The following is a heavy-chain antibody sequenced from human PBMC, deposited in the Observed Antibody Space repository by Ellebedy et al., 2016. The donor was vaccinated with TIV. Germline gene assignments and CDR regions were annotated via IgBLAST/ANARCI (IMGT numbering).Heavy chain of an antibody. J-gene: IGHJ4*02. V-gene: IGHV3-7*01. D-gene: IGHD3-16*01. CDR2: IKPDDSEK. CDR3: ASLIWGAGFDY. CDR1: GITFTNYW. Sequence: PGGSLRLSCAASGITFTNYWMSWVRQAPGMGLEWVANIKPDDSEKYYLDSVKGRVTITRDNAENSLYLQMDSLRDEDTAVYYCASLIWGAGFDYWGQGALVTVSS.